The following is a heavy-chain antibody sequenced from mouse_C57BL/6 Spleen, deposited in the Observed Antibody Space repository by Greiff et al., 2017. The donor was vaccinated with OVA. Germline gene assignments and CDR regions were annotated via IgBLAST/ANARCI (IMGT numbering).Heavy chain of an antibody. CDR1: GFTFSDYY. CDR3: ASPFYYGNPYYYAMDY. J-gene: IGHJ4*01. V-gene: IGHV5-12*01. D-gene: IGHD2-1*01. Sequence: EVQLVESGGGLVQPGGSLKLSCAASGFTFSDYYMYWVRQTPEKRLEWVAYISNGGGSTYYPDTVKGRFTLSRDNAKHTLYLQMSRLKSEDTAMYYCASPFYYGNPYYYAMDYWGQGTSVTVSS. CDR2: ISNGGGST.